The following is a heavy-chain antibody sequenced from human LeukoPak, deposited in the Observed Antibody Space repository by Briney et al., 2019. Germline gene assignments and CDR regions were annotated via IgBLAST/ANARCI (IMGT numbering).Heavy chain of an antibody. CDR1: GGSISSYY. V-gene: IGHV4-59*08. CDR2: IYYSGST. D-gene: IGHD6-13*01. Sequence: SETLSLTCTVSGGSISSYYWSWIRQPPGKGLGWIGYIYYSGSTNYNPSLKSRVTISVDTSKNQFSLKLSSVTAADTAVYYCARRGAAGTFDYWGQGTLVTVSS. CDR3: ARRGAAGTFDY. J-gene: IGHJ4*02.